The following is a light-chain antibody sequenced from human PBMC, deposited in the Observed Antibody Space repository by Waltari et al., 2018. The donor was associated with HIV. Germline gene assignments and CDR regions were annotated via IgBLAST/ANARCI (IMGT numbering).Light chain of an antibody. CDR2: GAS. Sequence: EIVMTQSPATLSVSPGERATLSCRASQSVSSNLAWYQHKPGQSPRLLIYGASTRATGIPARFSGRGSGTEFTLTISSLQSEDFAVYYCQQYNNWPTFGQGTKVEIK. V-gene: IGKV3-15*01. CDR1: QSVSSN. J-gene: IGKJ1*01. CDR3: QQYNNWPT.